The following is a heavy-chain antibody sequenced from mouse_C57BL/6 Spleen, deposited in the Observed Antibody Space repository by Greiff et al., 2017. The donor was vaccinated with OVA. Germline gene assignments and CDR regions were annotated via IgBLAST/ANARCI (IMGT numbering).Heavy chain of an antibody. D-gene: IGHD1-1*01. CDR1: GFTFSDYY. CDR3: ARDYGSSSAWFAY. V-gene: IGHV5-16*01. J-gene: IGHJ3*01. Sequence: EVNLVESEGGLVQPGSSMKLSCTASGFTFSDYYMAWVRQVPEKGLEWVANINYDGSSTYYLDSLKSRFIISRDNAKNILYLQMSSLKSEDTATYYCARDYGSSSAWFAYWGQGTLVTVSA. CDR2: INYDGSST.